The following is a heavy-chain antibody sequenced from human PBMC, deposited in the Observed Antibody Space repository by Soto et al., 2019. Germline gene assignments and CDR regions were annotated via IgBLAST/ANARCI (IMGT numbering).Heavy chain of an antibody. Sequence: GGSLRLSCEASGFTFSNYAMSWVRQAPGKGLEWVSAISGRGYVTYYADSVKGRFTISRDKSNNTLYLQMNSLRADDTAVYYCSKDVTNILVGHAFDIWGQGTMVTVSS. CDR2: ISGRGYVT. CDR3: SKDVTNILVGHAFDI. J-gene: IGHJ3*02. CDR1: GFTFSNYA. V-gene: IGHV3-23*01. D-gene: IGHD4-17*01.